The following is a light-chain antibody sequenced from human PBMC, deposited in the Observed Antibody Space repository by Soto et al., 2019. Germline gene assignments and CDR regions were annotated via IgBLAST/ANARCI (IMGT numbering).Light chain of an antibody. CDR3: QQANSFPLT. CDR1: QDISPW. J-gene: IGKJ5*01. CDR2: TAS. Sequence: DIQMTQSPSSVSASVGDRVTIACRASQDISPWLAWYQQKPGKAPNLLIFTASSLQSGVPSRFSGSGSGTDFTLTISSLQPEDFATYYCQQANSFPLTFGQGTRLEMK. V-gene: IGKV1-12*01.